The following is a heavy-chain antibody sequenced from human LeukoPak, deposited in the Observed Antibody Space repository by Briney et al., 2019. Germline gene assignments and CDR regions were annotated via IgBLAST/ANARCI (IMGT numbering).Heavy chain of an antibody. V-gene: IGHV1-2*02. CDR1: GYTFTGYY. D-gene: IGHD6-6*01. J-gene: IGHJ4*02. CDR2: INPNSGGT. Sequence: GASVTVSCKASGYTFTGYYMHWVRQAPGQGLEWMGWINPNSGGTNYAQKFQGRVTMTRDTSISTAYMELSRLRSDDTAVYYCARVGIAARPGFDYWGQGTLVTVSS. CDR3: ARVGIAARPGFDY.